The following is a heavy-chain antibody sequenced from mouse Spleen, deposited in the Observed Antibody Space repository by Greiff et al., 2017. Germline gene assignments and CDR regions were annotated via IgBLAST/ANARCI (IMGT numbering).Heavy chain of an antibody. Sequence: QVQLKESGAELARPGASVKLSCKASGYTFTSYGISWVKQRTGQGLEWIGEIYPRSGNTYYNEKFKGKATLTADKSSSTAYMELRSLTSEDSAVYFCAREGITTVVATYYFDYWGQGTTLTVSS. CDR1: GYTFTSYG. V-gene: IGHV1-81*01. D-gene: IGHD1-1*01. J-gene: IGHJ2*01. CDR3: AREGITTVVATYYFDY. CDR2: IYPRSGNT.